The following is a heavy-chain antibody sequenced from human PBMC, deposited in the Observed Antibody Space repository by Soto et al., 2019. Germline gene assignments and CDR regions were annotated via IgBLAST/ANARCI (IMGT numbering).Heavy chain of an antibody. D-gene: IGHD3-22*01. CDR3: ARGYYDSRGQSNTFDI. CDR2: VYYTGST. CDR1: VASISSSY. V-gene: IGHV4-59*01. J-gene: IGHJ3*02. Sequence: SETVSLTCTVSVASISSSYWSWIRQSSGKGLEWIGYVYYTGSTNYNPSLKSRVTISVDTSKNQFSLKVSSVTAADTAVYYCARGYYDSRGQSNTFDIWGQGTMVTVSS.